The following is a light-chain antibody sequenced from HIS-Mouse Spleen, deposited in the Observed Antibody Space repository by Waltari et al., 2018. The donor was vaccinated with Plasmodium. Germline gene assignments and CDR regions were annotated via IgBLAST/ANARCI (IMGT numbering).Light chain of an antibody. CDR2: AAS. Sequence: AIQMTQSPSPLSASVGDRVTITCRASQGIRNDLGWYQQKPGKAPKLLISAASSLQSGVPSRFSGSGSGTDFTLTISSLQPEDFATYYCLQDYNYPYTFGQGTKLEIK. J-gene: IGKJ2*01. V-gene: IGKV1-6*01. CDR1: QGIRND. CDR3: LQDYNYPYT.